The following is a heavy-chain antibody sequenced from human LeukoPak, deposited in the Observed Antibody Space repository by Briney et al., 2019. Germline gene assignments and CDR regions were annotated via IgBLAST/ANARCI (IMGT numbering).Heavy chain of an antibody. CDR3: TTDQNIAAHGNWFDP. Sequence: GGSLRLSCAASGFTFSNAWMSWVRQAPGKGLEWVGRIKSKTDGGTTDYAAPVKGRFTISRDDSKNTLYLQMNSLKTEDTAVYYCTTDQNIAAHGNWFDPWGQGTLVTVSS. CDR2: IKSKTDGGTT. D-gene: IGHD6-6*01. V-gene: IGHV3-15*01. CDR1: GFTFSNAW. J-gene: IGHJ5*02.